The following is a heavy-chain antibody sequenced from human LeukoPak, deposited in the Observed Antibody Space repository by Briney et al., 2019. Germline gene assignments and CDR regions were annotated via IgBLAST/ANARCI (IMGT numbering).Heavy chain of an antibody. CDR3: SRFTYSSLYSYYYKDV. CDR1: GFTFGDYA. Sequence: GGSLRLSCTPSGFTFGDYAMTWVRQAPGKGLEWVGFIRSKPYGGTAEYAASMEGRFTISRDDSKSIAYLQMNSLKTEDTAVYYCSRFTYSSLYSYYYKDVWGKGTTLTVSS. V-gene: IGHV3-49*04. J-gene: IGHJ6*03. CDR2: IRSKPYGGTA. D-gene: IGHD4-11*01.